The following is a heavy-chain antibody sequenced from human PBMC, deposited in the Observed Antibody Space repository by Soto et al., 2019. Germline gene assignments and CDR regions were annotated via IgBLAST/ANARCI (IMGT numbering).Heavy chain of an antibody. CDR1: GYTFTSYY. CDR3: TMRVEMDY. J-gene: IGHJ4*02. D-gene: IGHD1-1*01. V-gene: IGHV1-46*03. CDR2: INPSGGST. Sequence: QVQLVQSGAEVKKPGASVKVSCKASGYTFTSYYIHWVRQAPGQGLEWMGRINPSGGSTNYAQKFQGRVTMTRDTSTSTLYMELRSLRTEDTAVYYCTMRVEMDYWGQGTRVTVPS.